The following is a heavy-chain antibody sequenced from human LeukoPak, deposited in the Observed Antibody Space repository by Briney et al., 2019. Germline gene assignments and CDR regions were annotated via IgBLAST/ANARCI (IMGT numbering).Heavy chain of an antibody. J-gene: IGHJ4*02. Sequence: ASVKLSCKASGYTLTGYYMHWVRQAPGQGLEWMGRINPNSGGTNYAQKFQGRVTMTRDTSISTAYMELSRLRSDDTAVYYCAIDYTGLHYYDSSGYYGDYWGQGTLVTVSS. D-gene: IGHD3-22*01. V-gene: IGHV1-2*06. CDR3: AIDYTGLHYYDSSGYYGDY. CDR1: GYTLTGYY. CDR2: INPNSGGT.